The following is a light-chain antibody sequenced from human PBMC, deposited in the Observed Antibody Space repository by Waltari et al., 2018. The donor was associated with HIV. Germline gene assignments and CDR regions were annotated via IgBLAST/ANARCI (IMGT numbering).Light chain of an antibody. Sequence: QLVLTQSPSASASLGASVKLTCTLSSGHSSYAIASHQQQPEKGPRYLMKLNSDGSHSKGDGIPDRFSGSSSGAERYLTISSLQSEDEADYYCQTWGTGHWVFGGGTKLTVL. CDR2: LNSDGSH. V-gene: IGLV4-69*01. CDR1: SGHSSYA. CDR3: QTWGTGHWV. J-gene: IGLJ3*02.